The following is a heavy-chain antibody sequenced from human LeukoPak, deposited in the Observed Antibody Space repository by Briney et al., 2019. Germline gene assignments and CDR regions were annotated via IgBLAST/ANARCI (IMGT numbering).Heavy chain of an antibody. V-gene: IGHV3-30*18. Sequence: GGSLRLSCAASGFTFSSYAMSWVRQAPGKGLEWVAVISYDGSNKYYADSVKGRFTISRDNSKNTLYLQMNSLRAEDTAVYYCAKDSGSYQGGFDPWGQGTLVTVSS. D-gene: IGHD1-26*01. CDR3: AKDSGSYQGGFDP. J-gene: IGHJ5*02. CDR1: GFTFSSYA. CDR2: ISYDGSNK.